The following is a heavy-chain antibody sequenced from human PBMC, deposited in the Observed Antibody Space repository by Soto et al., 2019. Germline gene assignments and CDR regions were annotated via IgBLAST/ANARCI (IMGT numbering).Heavy chain of an antibody. CDR1: GGSFSGYY. CDR3: ARGIGYCSSINCYSSRRLRFDS. CDR2: VNHSGTT. J-gene: IGHJ4*02. D-gene: IGHD2-2*01. Sequence: QVQLQQWGAGLLKPSETLSLTCAVYGGSFSGYYWTWIRQSPEKGLEWIGEVNHSGTTYYNPSLKTRVTISVLTPKNQLSLKMSSVTAADTAVYYCARGIGYCSSINCYSSRRLRFDSWGQGTLVTVSS. V-gene: IGHV4-34*01.